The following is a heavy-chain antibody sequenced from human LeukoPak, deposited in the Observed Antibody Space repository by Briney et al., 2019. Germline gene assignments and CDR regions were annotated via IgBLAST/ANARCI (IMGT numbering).Heavy chain of an antibody. V-gene: IGHV4-34*01. CDR3: ARARLEWLLHYFDY. Sequence: SETLSLTCAVYGGSFSGYYWSWIRQPPGKGLQWIGEINHSGSTNYNPSLKSRVTISVDTSKNQFSLKLSSVTAADTAVYYCARARLEWLLHYFDYWGQGTLVTVSS. CDR1: GGSFSGYY. J-gene: IGHJ4*02. D-gene: IGHD3-3*01. CDR2: INHSGST.